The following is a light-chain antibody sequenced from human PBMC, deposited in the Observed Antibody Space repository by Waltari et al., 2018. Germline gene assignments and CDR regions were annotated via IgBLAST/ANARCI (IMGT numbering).Light chain of an antibody. V-gene: IGKV3-20*01. Sequence: ELVLTQSPGTLSLSPGDRATLSCRASQSVRTTYFAWYQQKPGQPPRLLIYATPIRATGIPDRFRGRGSGTDFTLTISRLEPEDFAVYYCLQYGDSPPGTFGQGTKVEI. J-gene: IGKJ1*01. CDR1: QSVRTTY. CDR3: LQYGDSPPGT. CDR2: ATP.